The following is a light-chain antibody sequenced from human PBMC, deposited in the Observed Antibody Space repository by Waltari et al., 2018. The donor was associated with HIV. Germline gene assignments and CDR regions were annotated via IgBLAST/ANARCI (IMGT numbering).Light chain of an antibody. V-gene: IGLV1-40*01. CDR3: QSYDSLTRSVL. Sequence: QSMLTQPPSVSGAPGQSVTISCSGTSSNLGADYDVHWYQHLPGTAPKLLLLATRHRPSGVPDRFSGSKSGTSASLAITGLQAADEGDYYCQSYDSLTRSVLFGGGTKLTVL. J-gene: IGLJ2*01. CDR2: ATR. CDR1: SSNLGADYD.